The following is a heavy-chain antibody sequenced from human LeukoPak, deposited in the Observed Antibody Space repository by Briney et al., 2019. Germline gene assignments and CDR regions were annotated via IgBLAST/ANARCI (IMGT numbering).Heavy chain of an antibody. J-gene: IGHJ4*02. D-gene: IGHD3-3*01. CDR3: ARAHYDFWSGYRYTPRVYYFDY. CDR2: INHSGST. Sequence: PSETLSLTCTVSGGSISSYYWSWIRQPPGKGLEWIGEINHSGSTNYNPSLKSRVTISVDTSKNQFSLKLSSVTAADTAVYYCARAHYDFWSGYRYTPRVYYFDYWGQGTLVTVSS. CDR1: GGSISSYY. V-gene: IGHV4-34*01.